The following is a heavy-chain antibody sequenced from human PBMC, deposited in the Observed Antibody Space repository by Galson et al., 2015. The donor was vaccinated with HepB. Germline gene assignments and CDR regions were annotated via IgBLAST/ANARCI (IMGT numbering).Heavy chain of an antibody. CDR2: ISGSGGST. J-gene: IGHJ5*02. CDR3: AKDVRGLGWFDP. V-gene: IGHV3-23*01. D-gene: IGHD6-19*01. CDR1: GFTFSSYA. Sequence: SLRLSCAASGFTFSSYAMSWVRQAPGKGLEWVSAISGSGGSTYYADSVKGRFTISGDNSKNTLYLQMNSLRAEDTAVYYCAKDVRGLGWFDPWGQGTLVTVSS.